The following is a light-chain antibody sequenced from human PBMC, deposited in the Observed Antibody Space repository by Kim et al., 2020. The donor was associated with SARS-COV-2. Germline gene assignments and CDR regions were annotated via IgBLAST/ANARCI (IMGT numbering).Light chain of an antibody. CDR1: DIGDKS. CDR2: SDS. Sequence: SYELTQPPSVSVAPGQTARLTCGGNDIGDKSVHWYRQKSGQAPVLIISSDSDRPSGIPARFSGSNFGSEATLTIRSVEAGDEADYYCQVWDSFGDQYWVF. CDR3: QVWDSFGDQYWV. J-gene: IGLJ3*02. V-gene: IGLV3-21*04.